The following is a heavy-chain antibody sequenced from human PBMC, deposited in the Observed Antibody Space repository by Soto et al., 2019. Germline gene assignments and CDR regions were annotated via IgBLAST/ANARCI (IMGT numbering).Heavy chain of an antibody. Sequence: QVQLVESGGGVVQPGRSLRLSCAASGFTFSSYGMHWVRQAPGKGLEWVAVISYDGSNKYYADSVKGRFTISRDNSKNTLYLQMNSLRAEDTAVYYCAKETDGYSSSWYFDYWGQGTLVTVSS. CDR3: AKETDGYSSSWYFDY. V-gene: IGHV3-30*18. D-gene: IGHD6-13*01. J-gene: IGHJ4*02. CDR1: GFTFSSYG. CDR2: ISYDGSNK.